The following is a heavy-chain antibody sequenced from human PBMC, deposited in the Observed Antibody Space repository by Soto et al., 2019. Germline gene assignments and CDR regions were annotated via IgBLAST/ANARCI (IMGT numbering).Heavy chain of an antibody. V-gene: IGHV1-69*01. Sequence: QVQLVQSGAEVKKPGSSVKVSCKASGGTFSSYAISWVRQAPGQGLEWMGGIIPIFGTANYAQKFQGRVTITADESTSTAYMELSSLRSEDTDVYYCARDEVIGGVATSRYDYWGQGTLVTVSS. CDR1: GGTFSSYA. D-gene: IGHD3-16*02. CDR2: IIPIFGTA. J-gene: IGHJ4*02. CDR3: ARDEVIGGVATSRYDY.